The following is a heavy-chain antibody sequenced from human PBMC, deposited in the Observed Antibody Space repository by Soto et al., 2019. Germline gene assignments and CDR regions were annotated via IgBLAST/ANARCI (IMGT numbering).Heavy chain of an antibody. Sequence: GGSLRLSCAASGFTFSSYNMNWVRQAPGKGLEWVSYISPGGTTRYYADSVKGRFTLSRDDAHNSLYLQMDSLRDEYTAMYYCARVDGPTVATMFIDSWGQGTPVTVSS. D-gene: IGHD5-12*01. V-gene: IGHV3-48*02. CDR2: ISPGGTTR. CDR3: ARVDGPTVATMFIDS. CDR1: GFTFSSYN. J-gene: IGHJ4*02.